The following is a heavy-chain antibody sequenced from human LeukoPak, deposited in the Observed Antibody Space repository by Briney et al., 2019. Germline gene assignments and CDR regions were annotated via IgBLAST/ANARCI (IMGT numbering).Heavy chain of an antibody. CDR1: GGSISGSSYY. CDR2: IYYSGST. J-gene: IGHJ5*02. V-gene: IGHV4-39*01. Sequence: SETLSLTCTVSGGSISGSSYYWGWIRQPPGKGLEWIGSIYYSGSTYYNPSLKSRVTISVDTSKNQFSLKLSSVTAADTAVYYCARPVSGYSSSWYPDWFDPWGQGTLVTVSS. D-gene: IGHD6-13*01. CDR3: ARPVSGYSSSWYPDWFDP.